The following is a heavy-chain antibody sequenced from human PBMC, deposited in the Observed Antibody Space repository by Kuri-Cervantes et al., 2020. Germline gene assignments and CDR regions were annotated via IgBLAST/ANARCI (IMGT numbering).Heavy chain of an antibody. CDR1: GFTLSSYA. CDR3: ARHDWFES. J-gene: IGHJ5*01. Sequence: GESLKISCAASGFTLSSYAMSWVRQAPGKGLEWVSVIYSNGRTYYADSVKGRFTISRDNSKNSLYLQMNSLRVEDTALYYCARHDWFESWGQGTRVTVSS. V-gene: IGHV3-23*05. CDR2: IYSNGRT.